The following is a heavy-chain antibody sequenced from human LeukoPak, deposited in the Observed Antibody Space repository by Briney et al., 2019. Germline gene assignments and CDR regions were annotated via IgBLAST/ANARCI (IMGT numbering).Heavy chain of an antibody. CDR3: ARDLSAWFDP. CDR2: IYYSGST. Sequence: SETLSLTCTVSGGSISSSNYYWGWLRQPPGKGLEWIVSIYYSGSTYYNPSLKNRVTISVDTSKNQFSLKLSSVTAADTAVYYCARDLSAWFDPWGQGTLVTVSS. J-gene: IGHJ5*02. CDR1: GGSISSSNYY. V-gene: IGHV4-39*07.